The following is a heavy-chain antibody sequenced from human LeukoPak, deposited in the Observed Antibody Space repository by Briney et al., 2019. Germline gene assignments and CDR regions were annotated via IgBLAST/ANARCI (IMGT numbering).Heavy chain of an antibody. J-gene: IGHJ4*02. V-gene: IGHV3-23*01. Sequence: GGSLRLSCAASGFTFTSYAMSWVRQAPGKGLEWVSAISGSGGSTYYADSVKGRFTISRDNSKNTLYLQMNSLRAEDTAVYYCAKVWDWGIGSYWGQGTLVTVSS. CDR1: GFTFTSYA. D-gene: IGHD3/OR15-3a*01. CDR3: AKVWDWGIGSY. CDR2: ISGSGGST.